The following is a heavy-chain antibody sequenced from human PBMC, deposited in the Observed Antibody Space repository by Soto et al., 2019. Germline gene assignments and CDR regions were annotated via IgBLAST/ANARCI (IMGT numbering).Heavy chain of an antibody. CDR2: ISPGDSHT. Sequence: GESLKISCKGSGYRFTTYWIGWVRQMPGKGLEWMGIISPGDSHTTYSPSFQGQVTISADKSISTAYLQWSSLKASDTAMYYCARAYYYDSSDYYQGLFDYWGQGTLVTVSS. CDR1: GYRFTTYW. J-gene: IGHJ4*02. V-gene: IGHV5-51*01. CDR3: ARAYYYDSSDYYQGLFDY. D-gene: IGHD3-22*01.